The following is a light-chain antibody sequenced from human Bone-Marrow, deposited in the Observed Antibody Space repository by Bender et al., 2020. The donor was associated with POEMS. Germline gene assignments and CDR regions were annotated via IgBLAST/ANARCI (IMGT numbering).Light chain of an antibody. Sequence: QSALTQPPSVSGSPGQSVTISCTGTNSDIGTYDLVSWYQQTPGQAPRTLIYSTDTRSSGVPDRFSGSILGNKAALTITGAQADDECDYYCVLYMRSGISVFGGGTKLTVL. CDR2: STD. CDR1: NSDIGTYDL. V-gene: IGLV8-61*01. J-gene: IGLJ2*01. CDR3: VLYMRSGISV.